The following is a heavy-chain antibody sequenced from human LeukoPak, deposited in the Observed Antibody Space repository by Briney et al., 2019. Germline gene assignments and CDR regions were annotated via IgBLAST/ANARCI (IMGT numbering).Heavy chain of an antibody. J-gene: IGHJ5*02. V-gene: IGHV3-30*01. CDR1: GFTFSSYA. D-gene: IGHD2-2*01. CDR2: ISYDGSNK. CDR3: ARCPLIVVVPAAMPNWFDP. Sequence: GGSLRLSCAASGFTFSSYAMHWVRQAPGKGLEWVAVISYDGSNKYYADSVKGRFTISRDNSKKTLYLQMNSLRAEDTAVYYCARCPLIVVVPAAMPNWFDPWGQGTLVTVSS.